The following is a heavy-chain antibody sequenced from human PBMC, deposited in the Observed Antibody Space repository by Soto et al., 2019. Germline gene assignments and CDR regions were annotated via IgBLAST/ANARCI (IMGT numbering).Heavy chain of an antibody. D-gene: IGHD3-22*01. J-gene: IGHJ3*02. CDR1: GFTFSSYG. CDR3: EREPYYYDSSGYLSYDAFDI. CDR2: IWYDGSNK. Sequence: QVQLVESGGGVVQPGRSLRLSCAASGFTFSSYGMHWVRQAPGKGLEWVAVIWYDGSNKYYADSVKGRFTISRDNSKNTLYLQMNSLRAEDTAVYYCEREPYYYDSSGYLSYDAFDIWGQGTMVTVSS. V-gene: IGHV3-33*01.